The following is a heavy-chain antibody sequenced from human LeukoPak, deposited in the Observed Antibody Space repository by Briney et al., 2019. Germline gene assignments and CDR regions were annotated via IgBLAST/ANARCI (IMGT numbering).Heavy chain of an antibody. J-gene: IGHJ4*02. D-gene: IGHD5-18*01. CDR3: AGRGYSYGWFDY. V-gene: IGHV1-46*01. CDR1: GYTFTSYY. Sequence: GASVKVSCKASGYTFTSYYMHWVRQAPGQGLEWMGIINPSGGSTSYAQKFQGRVTMTRDTSTSAVYMELSSLRSEDTAVYYCAGRGYSYGWFDYWGQGTLVTVSS. CDR2: INPSGGST.